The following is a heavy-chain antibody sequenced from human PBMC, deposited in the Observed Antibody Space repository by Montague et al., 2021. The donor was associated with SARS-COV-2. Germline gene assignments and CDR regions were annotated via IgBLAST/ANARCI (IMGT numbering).Heavy chain of an antibody. CDR2: ISTTGSP. CDR3: TIEGHITTICSGCPRNWFDP. CDR1: GDSISRNNLY. J-gene: IGHJ5*02. Sequence: TLSLTCTLSGDSISRNNLYWTWIRQPAGKGLEWIGRISTTGSPEYXXXLKSRVTLSLDTSKSQFSLRLCSVTAADTAMYYCTIEGHITTICSGCPRNWFDPWGQGTLVTVSS. D-gene: IGHD2-2*01. V-gene: IGHV4-61*02.